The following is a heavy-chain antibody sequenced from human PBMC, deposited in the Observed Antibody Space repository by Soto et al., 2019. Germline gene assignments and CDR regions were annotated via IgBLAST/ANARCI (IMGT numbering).Heavy chain of an antibody. CDR3: EKAVGSYGNFDY. Sequence: EVQLVESGGGLVQPGRSLRLSCAASGFTFDDYAMHWVRQAPGKGLEWVSGSRWNSGSTGYADSVKGRLTISGDNAKNSLYLQMNSLRAEDTALYYCEKAVGSYGNFDYWGQGTLVTVSS. D-gene: IGHD5-18*01. V-gene: IGHV3-9*01. CDR1: GFTFDDYA. J-gene: IGHJ4*02. CDR2: SRWNSGST.